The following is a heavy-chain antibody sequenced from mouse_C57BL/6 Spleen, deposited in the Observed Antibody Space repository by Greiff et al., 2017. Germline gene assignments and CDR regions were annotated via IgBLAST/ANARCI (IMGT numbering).Heavy chain of an antibody. J-gene: IGHJ1*03. CDR1: GYTFTGYW. D-gene: IGHD1-1*01. CDR3: ARPYYYYGSSDWYFDV. Sequence: VQLQQSGAELMKPGASVKLSCKATGYTFTGYWIAWVKQRPGHGLEWIGEILPGSGSTNYTEKFKGQATFTADTSSNTAYMQLSSLTTEDSAIXYCARPYYYYGSSDWYFDVWGTGTTVTVSS. V-gene: IGHV1-9*01. CDR2: ILPGSGST.